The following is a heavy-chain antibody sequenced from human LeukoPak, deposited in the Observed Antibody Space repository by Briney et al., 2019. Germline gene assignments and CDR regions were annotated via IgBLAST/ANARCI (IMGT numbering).Heavy chain of an antibody. CDR1: GFTFSSYW. CDR3: VKSSSSWYEFVY. CDR2: INSDGSST. D-gene: IGHD6-13*01. V-gene: IGHV3-74*01. Sequence: GGSLRLSCAAPGFTFSSYWMHWVRQAPGKGLVWVSRINSDGSSTSYADSVKGRFTISRDNAKNTLYLQMNSLRAEDTAVYYCVKSSSSWYEFVYWGQGTLVTVSS. J-gene: IGHJ4*02.